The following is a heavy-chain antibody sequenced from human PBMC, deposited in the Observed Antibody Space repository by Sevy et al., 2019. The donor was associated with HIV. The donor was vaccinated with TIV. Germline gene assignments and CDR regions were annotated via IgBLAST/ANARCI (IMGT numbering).Heavy chain of an antibody. V-gene: IGHV3-11*06. CDR3: ARGGVCSSTGCVKGMNYYYYMDV. Sequence: GGSLRLSCAASGFTFSDYYMSWIRQAPGKGLEWVSYISSSSSYTNYADSVKGRFTISRDNAKNSLYLQMNSLRAEDTAVYYCARGGVCSSTGCVKGMNYYYYMDVWGKGTTVTVSS. CDR1: GFTFSDYY. CDR2: ISSSSSYT. D-gene: IGHD2-2*01. J-gene: IGHJ6*03.